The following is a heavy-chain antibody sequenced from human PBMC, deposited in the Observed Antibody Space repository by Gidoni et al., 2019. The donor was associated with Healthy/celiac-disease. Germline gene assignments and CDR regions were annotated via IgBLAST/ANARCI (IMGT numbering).Heavy chain of an antibody. D-gene: IGHD6-13*01. CDR2: INSEGSST. J-gene: IGHJ4*02. V-gene: IGHV3-74*01. CDR3: ARGSSSSWYSYIDY. CDR1: GFTFSSYW. Sequence: EVQLVESGGGLVQPGGSLRLSGAASGFTFSSYWMHWVRQAPGKGLVWVSRINSEGSSTSYADSVKGRFTISRDNAKNTLYLQMNSLRAEDTAVYYCARGSSSSWYSYIDYWGQGTLVTVSS.